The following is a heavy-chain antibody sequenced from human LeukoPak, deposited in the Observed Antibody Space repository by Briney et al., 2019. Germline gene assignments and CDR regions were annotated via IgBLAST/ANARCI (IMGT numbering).Heavy chain of an antibody. J-gene: IGHJ3*02. CDR1: GGTFISYA. V-gene: IGHV1-69*13. D-gene: IGHD3-22*01. Sequence: GASVKVSCKASGGTFISYAMSWVRQAPGQGLEWMGGIIPIFGTANYAQKFQGRVTITADESTSTAYMELSSLRSEDTAVYYCARDHNGDYYDSSGTIDAFDIWGQGTMVTVSS. CDR3: ARDHNGDYYDSSGTIDAFDI. CDR2: IIPIFGTA.